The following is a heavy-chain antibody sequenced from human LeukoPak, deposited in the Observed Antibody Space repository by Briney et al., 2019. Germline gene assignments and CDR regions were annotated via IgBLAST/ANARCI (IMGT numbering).Heavy chain of an antibody. J-gene: IGHJ3*02. CDR3: AKDPPTVMANAFHI. CDR1: GFTFSSYG. D-gene: IGHD5-18*01. Sequence: PGGSLRLSCAASGFTFSSYGMSWVRQAPGKGLEWVSSISGSGGTTYYADPVKGRFTISRDNSKNTLYLQMNSLRADDTAVYSCAKDPPTVMANAFHIWGQGTMVTVS. CDR2: ISGSGGTT. V-gene: IGHV3-23*01.